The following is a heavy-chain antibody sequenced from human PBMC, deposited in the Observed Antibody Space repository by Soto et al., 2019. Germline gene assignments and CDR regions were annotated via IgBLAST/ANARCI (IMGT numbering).Heavy chain of an antibody. D-gene: IGHD4-17*01. CDR3: ASLIFYGDYLH. Sequence: PGGSLRLSCAASGFTFSSYAMHWVRQAPGKGLEWVAVISYDGSNKYYADSVKGRFTISRDNSKNTLYLQMNSLRAEDTAVYYCASLIFYGDYLHWGQGTLVTVSS. CDR1: GFTFSSYA. J-gene: IGHJ4*02. CDR2: ISYDGSNK. V-gene: IGHV3-30-3*01.